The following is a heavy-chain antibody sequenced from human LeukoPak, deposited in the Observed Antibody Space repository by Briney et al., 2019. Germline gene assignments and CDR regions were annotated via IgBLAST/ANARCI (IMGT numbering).Heavy chain of an antibody. Sequence: SETLSLTCTFSGGSISSYYWSWIRQPPRKGLECIGYIYYSGRTNYNTSLKSRVTISVDTSKNQFCLNLTYLTAQHTAVYFCARSHAQKWSGYSHWGQGTLVTVSS. D-gene: IGHD3-3*01. J-gene: IGHJ4*02. CDR2: IYYSGRT. CDR3: ARSHAQKWSGYSH. V-gene: IGHV4-59*01. CDR1: GGSISSYY.